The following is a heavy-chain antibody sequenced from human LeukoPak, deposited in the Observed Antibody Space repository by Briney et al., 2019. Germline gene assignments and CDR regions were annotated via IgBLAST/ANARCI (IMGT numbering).Heavy chain of an antibody. CDR3: AVMWVAGTWSFDP. Sequence: GESLKISCKGSGYSFTSYWIGWVHQMPGKGLEWMGIIYPGDSDTRYSPSFQGQVTISADKSISTAYLQWSSLKASDTAMYYCAVMWVAGTWSFDPWGQGTLVTVSS. D-gene: IGHD6-19*01. CDR1: GYSFTSYW. J-gene: IGHJ5*02. V-gene: IGHV5-51*07. CDR2: IYPGDSDT.